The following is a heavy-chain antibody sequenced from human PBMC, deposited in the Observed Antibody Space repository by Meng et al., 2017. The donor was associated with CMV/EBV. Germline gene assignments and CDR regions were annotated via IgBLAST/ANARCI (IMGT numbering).Heavy chain of an antibody. D-gene: IGHD3-10*01. J-gene: IGHJ4*02. CDR3: AKTAYRFGELLSYFDY. CDR2: IRYDGSNK. CDR1: GFTFSSYG. V-gene: IGHV3-30*02. Sequence: GESLKISCAASGFTFSSYGMHWVRQAPGKGLEWVAFIRYDGSNKYYADSVKVRFTISRDNSKNTLYLQMNSLRAEDTAVYYCAKTAYRFGELLSYFDYWGQGTLVTVSS.